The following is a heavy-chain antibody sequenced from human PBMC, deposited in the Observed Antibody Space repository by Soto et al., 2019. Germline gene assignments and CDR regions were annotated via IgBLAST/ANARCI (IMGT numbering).Heavy chain of an antibody. CDR2: IDYSGST. V-gene: IGHV4-31*03. J-gene: IGHJ3*02. CDR1: GGSISSGGYY. Sequence: QVQLQESGPGLVKPSQTPSLTCTVSGGSISSGGYYWSWIRQHPGKGLEWIGYIDYSGSTYYNPSLKGRATISVDTSTNQFALKLSSVPAADTPVYYWASNQQSSAFDIWGQGTMVTVSS. CDR3: ASNQQSSAFDI. D-gene: IGHD2-2*01.